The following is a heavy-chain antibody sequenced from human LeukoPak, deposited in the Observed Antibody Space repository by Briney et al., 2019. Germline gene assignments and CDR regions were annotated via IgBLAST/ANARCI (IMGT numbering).Heavy chain of an antibody. V-gene: IGHV3-23*01. J-gene: IGHJ4*02. D-gene: IGHD2-15*01. CDR1: GFTFFTYA. CDR2: IRGSGDWT. CDR3: AKGAHRYCSGGSCYFDY. Sequence: PGGSLRLSCAASGFTFFTYAMSWVRQAPGKGLEWVSGIRGSGDWTFYADSVRGRFTISRDNSKNTLYLQMNSLRAEDTAVYYCAKGAHRYCSGGSCYFDYWGQGTLVTVSS.